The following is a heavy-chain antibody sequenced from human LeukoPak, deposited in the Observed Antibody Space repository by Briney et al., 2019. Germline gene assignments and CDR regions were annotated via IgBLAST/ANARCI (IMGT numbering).Heavy chain of an antibody. CDR2: ISGSGGST. CDR3: AKRGRGNSSGWYSYYFDY. CDR1: GFTFSSYA. D-gene: IGHD6-19*01. Sequence: GGSPRLSCAASGFTFSSYAMSWVRQAPGKGLEWVSAISGSGGSTYYADSVKGRFTISRDNSKNTLYLQMNSLRAEDTAVYYCAKRGRGNSSGWYSYYFDYWGQGTLVTVSS. J-gene: IGHJ4*02. V-gene: IGHV3-23*01.